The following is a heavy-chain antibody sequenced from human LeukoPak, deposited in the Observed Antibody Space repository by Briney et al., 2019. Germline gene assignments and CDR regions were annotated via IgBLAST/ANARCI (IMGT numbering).Heavy chain of an antibody. Sequence: GGSLRLSCAASGFTFSSYTMNWVRQAPGKGLEWVSSISGSSSYIYYADSVKGRFTISRDNAKNSLYLQMNSLRAEDTALYYCAKDSGYCTNGVPVCGLFDYWGQGTLVTVSS. J-gene: IGHJ4*02. CDR2: ISGSSSYI. CDR1: GFTFSSYT. V-gene: IGHV3-21*04. D-gene: IGHD2-8*01. CDR3: AKDSGYCTNGVPVCGLFDY.